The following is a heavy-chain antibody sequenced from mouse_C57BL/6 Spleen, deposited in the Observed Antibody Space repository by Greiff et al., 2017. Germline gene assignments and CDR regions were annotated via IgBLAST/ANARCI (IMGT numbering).Heavy chain of an antibody. V-gene: IGHV5-6*02. CDR2: ISSGGSYT. D-gene: IGHD2-1*01. CDR3: AGGNSWFAY. CDR1: GFTFSSYG. Sequence: EVKVEESGGDLVKPGGSRKLSCAASGFTFSSYGMSWVRQTPDKRLGWVATISSGGSYTYYPDSVKGRFTLSRDHAKNTLYLKMSSRKSEDPAMYYCAGGNSWFAYWGQGTLVTVSA. J-gene: IGHJ3*01.